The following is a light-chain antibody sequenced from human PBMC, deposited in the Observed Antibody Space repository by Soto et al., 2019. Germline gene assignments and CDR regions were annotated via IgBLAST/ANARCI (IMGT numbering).Light chain of an antibody. CDR3: LLYYGGQLGV. V-gene: IGLV7-43*01. CDR2: STN. J-gene: IGLJ2*01. Sequence: QAVVTQEPSLTVSPGGTVTLTCATSTGADTSGYYPNWFQQKPGQAPRALIYSTNNKYSWTPARFSGSLLGGKAALTLSGVQPEDEADYYCLLYYGGQLGVFGGGTKVTVL. CDR1: TGADTSGYY.